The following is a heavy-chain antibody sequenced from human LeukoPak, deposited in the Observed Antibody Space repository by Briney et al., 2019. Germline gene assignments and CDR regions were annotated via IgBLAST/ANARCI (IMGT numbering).Heavy chain of an antibody. V-gene: IGHV3-11*04. D-gene: IGHD2-2*02. CDR1: Y. CDR3: ARDKWSFAEDYCSSTSCYTGLVDY. Sequence: YMSWIRQAPGKGLEWVSYIRSSGSTIYYADSVKGRFTISRDNAKNSLYLQMNSLRAEDTAVYYCARDKWSFAEDYCSSTSCYTGLVDYWGQGTLVTVSS. CDR2: IRSSGSTI. J-gene: IGHJ4*02.